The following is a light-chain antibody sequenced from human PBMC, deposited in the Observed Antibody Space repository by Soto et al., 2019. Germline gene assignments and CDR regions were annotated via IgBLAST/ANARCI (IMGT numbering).Light chain of an antibody. V-gene: IGKV1-39*01. CDR1: QDIRND. CDR3: QQSYSTPRT. J-gene: IGKJ1*01. Sequence: DIPITQPPPSLSASVGDRVTITCRASQDIRNDLGWYQQKPGKAPKLLIYVASSLQSGVPSRFSGSGSGTDFTLTISSLQPEDFATYYCQQSYSTPRTFGQGTKVDIK. CDR2: VAS.